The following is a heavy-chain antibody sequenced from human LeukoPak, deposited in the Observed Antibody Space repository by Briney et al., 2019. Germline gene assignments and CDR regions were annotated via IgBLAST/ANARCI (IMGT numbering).Heavy chain of an antibody. V-gene: IGHV5-51*01. D-gene: IGHD5-12*01. CDR3: ARRRGIDYDY. CDR2: IFPSDSDT. J-gene: IGHJ4*02. CDR1: GYSFTSYW. Sequence: GESLKISCKGSGYSFTSYWIGWVRQMPGKGLEWMGIIFPSDSDTRYSPSFQGQVTISVDKSISTAYLQWSSLKASDTAIYYCARRRGIDYDYWGQGTLVTVSS.